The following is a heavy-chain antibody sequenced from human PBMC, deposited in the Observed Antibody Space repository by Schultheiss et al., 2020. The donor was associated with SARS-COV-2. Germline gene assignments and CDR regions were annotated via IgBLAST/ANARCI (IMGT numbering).Heavy chain of an antibody. CDR1: GFTFSSYA. D-gene: IGHD1-26*01. Sequence: GGSLRLSCAASGFTFSSYAMSWVRQAPGKGLEWVSAISGSGGSTYYADSVKGRFTISRDNSKNTLYLQMNSLRAEDTAVYYCAKDAGLQFFEVGATYFDYWGQGTLVTVSS. CDR3: AKDAGLQFFEVGATYFDY. J-gene: IGHJ4*02. CDR2: ISGSGGST. V-gene: IGHV3-23*01.